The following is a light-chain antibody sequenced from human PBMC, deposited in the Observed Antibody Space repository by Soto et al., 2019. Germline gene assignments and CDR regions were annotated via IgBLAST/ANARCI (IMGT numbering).Light chain of an antibody. CDR3: HYYDDSPPFP. CDR1: QSFISGH. CDR2: GAS. V-gene: IGKV3-20*01. J-gene: IGKJ3*01. Sequence: DIVLTQSPGTLSLSPGERASLSCRASQSFISGHLAWYQQKPGQAPRLLIYGASSRATGIPDRFSGSGSGTDFTITISRLEPEDFAVYYCHYYDDSPPFPFGHRTKVDIK.